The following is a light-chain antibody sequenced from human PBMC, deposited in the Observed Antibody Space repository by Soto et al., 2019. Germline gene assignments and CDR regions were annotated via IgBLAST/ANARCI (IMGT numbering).Light chain of an antibody. V-gene: IGKV3-20*01. CDR1: QSVSSSY. Sequence: EIVLTQSPGTLSLSPGERATLSCRASQSVSSSYLAWYQQKPGQAPRLLIYGASTRATGIPDRFSGRGSGTDFTITIRTVEPDDSDEYYWQQDGSSPYTFGQGTKLEIK. CDR2: GAS. J-gene: IGKJ2*01. CDR3: QQDGSSPYT.